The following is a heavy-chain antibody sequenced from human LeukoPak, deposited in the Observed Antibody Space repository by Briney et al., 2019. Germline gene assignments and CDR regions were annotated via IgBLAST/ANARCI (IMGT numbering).Heavy chain of an antibody. CDR3: ARGSEVTIFGVVHYMDV. V-gene: IGHV1-69*05. CDR2: IIPIFGTA. J-gene: IGHJ6*03. D-gene: IGHD3-3*01. CDR1: GGTFSSYA. Sequence: GASVKVSCKASGGTFSSYAISWVQQAPGQGLEWEGGIIPIFGTANYAQKFQGRVTITTDESTSTAYMELSCLRSEDTAVYYCARGSEVTIFGVVHYMDVWGKGTTVTVSS.